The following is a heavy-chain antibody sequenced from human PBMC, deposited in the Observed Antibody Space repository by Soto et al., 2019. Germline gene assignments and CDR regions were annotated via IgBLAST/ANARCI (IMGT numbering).Heavy chain of an antibody. Sequence: EVQLVESGGGLVKPGGSLRLSCAASGFTFSSYSMNWVRQAPGKGLEWVSSISSSNNNIYYADSVKGRLTISRDNAKNSLYLQMNTLRAKDTAVYYCARSLRGILDAFDIWGQGTMVTVSS. J-gene: IGHJ3*02. CDR2: ISSSNNNI. V-gene: IGHV3-21*01. D-gene: IGHD3-9*01. CDR1: GFTFSSYS. CDR3: ARSLRGILDAFDI.